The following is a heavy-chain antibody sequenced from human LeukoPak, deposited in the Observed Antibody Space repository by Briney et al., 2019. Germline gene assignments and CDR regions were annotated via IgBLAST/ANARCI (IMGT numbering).Heavy chain of an antibody. D-gene: IGHD5-18*01. V-gene: IGHV1-2*02. CDR1: GYTFSGYY. J-gene: IGHJ6*03. Sequence: ASVKVSCKASGYTFSGYYMHWVRQAPGQGLEWMGWISPNSGGTNYAQKFQGRVTMTRDTSISTAYMELSRLRSDDTAVYYCARDLRGYSYGYYYYYYMDVWGKGTTVTISS. CDR2: ISPNSGGT. CDR3: ARDLRGYSYGYYYYYYMDV.